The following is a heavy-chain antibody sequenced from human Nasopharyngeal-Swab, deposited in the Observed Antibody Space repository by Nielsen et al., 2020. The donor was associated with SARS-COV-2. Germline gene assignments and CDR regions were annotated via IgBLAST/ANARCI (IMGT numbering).Heavy chain of an antibody. Sequence: GESLKISCAASGFTVSSYYMSWVRQAPGKGLEWVSAIYRGGSTKYSDSAKGRFTISRHNPKNTLYLQMNSLRAEDTAVYYCARGQLERPLYFDYWGQGTLVTVSS. CDR3: ARGQLERPLYFDY. CDR2: IYRGGST. D-gene: IGHD1-1*01. CDR1: GFTVSSYY. J-gene: IGHJ4*02. V-gene: IGHV3-53*04.